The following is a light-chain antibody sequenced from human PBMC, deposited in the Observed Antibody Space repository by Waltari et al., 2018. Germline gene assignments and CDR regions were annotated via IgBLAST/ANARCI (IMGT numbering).Light chain of an antibody. V-gene: IGKV3-15*01. CDR2: GAS. Sequence: EIVMTQSPATLSVSPGERAPLSCRASPSVSSSLAWYQQKAGQAPRLRIYGASVRATDVPARVSGSGSGTEFSLTISSLQSEDFAVYYCQQYNIWPPGSFGPGTKV. CDR3: QQYNIWPPGS. J-gene: IGKJ3*01. CDR1: PSVSSS.